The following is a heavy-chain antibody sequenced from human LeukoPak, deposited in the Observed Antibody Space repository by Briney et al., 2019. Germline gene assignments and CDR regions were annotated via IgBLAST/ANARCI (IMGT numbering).Heavy chain of an antibody. J-gene: IGHJ4*02. Sequence: ASVKVSCKASGYTFTSYGISWVRQAPGQGLEWMGWISAYNGNTKYSQKFQGRVTITRDTSADTAYMELSSLRSEDTAVYYCARLKYCTNGVCYAGFDYWGQGTLVTVSS. CDR2: ISAYNGNT. D-gene: IGHD2-8*01. V-gene: IGHV1-18*01. CDR3: ARLKYCTNGVCYAGFDY. CDR1: GYTFTSYG.